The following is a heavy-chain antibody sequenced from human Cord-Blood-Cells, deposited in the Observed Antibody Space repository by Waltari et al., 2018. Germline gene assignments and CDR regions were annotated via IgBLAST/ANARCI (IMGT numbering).Heavy chain of an antibody. CDR1: GGSFSGYY. Sequence: QVQLQQWGAGLLKPSETLSLTCAVYGGSFSGYYWSWIRQPPGKGLEWIGEINHSGRTNYNPSHKSRVTISVDTSKNQFSLKLSSVTAADTAVYYCAGCYGSGSFFDYWGQGTLVTVSS. D-gene: IGHD3-10*01. CDR2: INHSGRT. V-gene: IGHV4-34*01. J-gene: IGHJ4*02. CDR3: AGCYGSGSFFDY.